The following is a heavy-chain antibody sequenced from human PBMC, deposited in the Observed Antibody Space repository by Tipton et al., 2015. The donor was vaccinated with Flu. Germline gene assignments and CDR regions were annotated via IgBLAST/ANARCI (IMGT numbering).Heavy chain of an antibody. CDR1: GFTVSSLY. CDR3: ATLGNSGTDGFDI. CDR2: TYRGGTT. D-gene: IGHD5-12*01. J-gene: IGHJ3*02. V-gene: IGHV3-66*02. Sequence: GSLRLSCAASGFTVSSLYMGWVRQATGKGLQWVSVTYRGGTTYVADSVKGRCTISRDNSKNTLYLQWNSLTTEDTAVYYCATLGNSGTDGFDIWGQGTMVTISS.